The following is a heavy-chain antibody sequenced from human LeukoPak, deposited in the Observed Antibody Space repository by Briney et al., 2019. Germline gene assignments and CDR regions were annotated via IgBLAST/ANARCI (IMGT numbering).Heavy chain of an antibody. Sequence: SETLSLTCTVSGGSISSGSYYWSWIRQPAGKGLEWIGRIYTSGSTNYNPSLKSRVTISLDTSKHQFSLKLSSVTAADTAVYYCARVRGSLNWFDPWGQGTLVTVSS. D-gene: IGHD2-15*01. CDR1: GGSISSGSYY. CDR3: ARVRGSLNWFDP. J-gene: IGHJ5*02. CDR2: IYTSGST. V-gene: IGHV4-61*02.